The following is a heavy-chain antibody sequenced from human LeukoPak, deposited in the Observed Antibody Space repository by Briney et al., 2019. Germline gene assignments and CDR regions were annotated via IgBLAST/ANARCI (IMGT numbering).Heavy chain of an antibody. D-gene: IGHD2-21*02. Sequence: PGGSLRLSCAASGFNFSHYWMGWVRQAPGKGLDWVADIKDDEIENYLADSVTGRFTISRDNAENSLFLQMNSLRPDDTAVYFCVKLVVVTATYWYFDVWGRGTPITVSS. V-gene: IGHV3-7*01. CDR3: VKLVVVTATYWYFDV. J-gene: IGHJ2*01. CDR2: IKDDEIEN. CDR1: GFNFSHYW.